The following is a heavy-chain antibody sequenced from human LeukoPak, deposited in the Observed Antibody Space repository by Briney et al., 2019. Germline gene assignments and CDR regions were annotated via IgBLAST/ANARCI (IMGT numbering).Heavy chain of an antibody. CDR3: ATKQWLAPPPDS. J-gene: IGHJ4*02. D-gene: IGHD6-19*01. CDR1: GFTSSKYW. Sequence: GESLKISCAASGFTSSKYWMLWVRQAPGKGLESVSRINTDGTVTTYADSVKGRFTVSRDNADNTMFLQMNSVRDEDTAVYYCATKQWLAPPPDSWGQGTPVTVSS. V-gene: IGHV3-74*01. CDR2: INTDGTVT.